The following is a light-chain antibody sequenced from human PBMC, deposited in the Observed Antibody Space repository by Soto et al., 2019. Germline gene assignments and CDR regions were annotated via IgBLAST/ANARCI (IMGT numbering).Light chain of an antibody. J-gene: IGKJ1*01. V-gene: IGKV3-20*01. CDR3: QHYGSSFTLT. CDR2: AAS. CDR1: QSVTANY. Sequence: EVVLTQSPGTVSLSPGERATLSCRASQSVTANYLAWYQQKPGQAPRLLIYAASSRATGIPDRFSGSGSGTEFTLSICRLEPQYCAMDYCQHYGSSFTLTFGQGTKVEIK.